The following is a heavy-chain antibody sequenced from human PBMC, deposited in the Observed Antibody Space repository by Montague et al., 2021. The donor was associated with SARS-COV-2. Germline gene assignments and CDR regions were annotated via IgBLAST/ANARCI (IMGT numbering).Heavy chain of an antibody. J-gene: IGHJ3*01. CDR3: ARSRPFTLYYYKGGFDV. V-gene: IGHV4-61*02. CDR1: GDSIKSGNYY. D-gene: IGHD3-10*01. Sequence: TLSLTCTVSGDSIKSGNYYWSWIRQPPGKGLEWVGRISSSGSPNSCPSLRGRVIISIDASKNQYSLRLTSLTAADTAVYYCARSRPFTLYYYKGGFDVWGQGAMVAVSS. CDR2: ISSSGSP.